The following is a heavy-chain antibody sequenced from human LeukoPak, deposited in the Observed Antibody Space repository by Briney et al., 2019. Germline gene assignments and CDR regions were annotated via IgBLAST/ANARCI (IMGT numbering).Heavy chain of an antibody. V-gene: IGHV4-34*01. CDR2: INHSGST. CDR1: GGSFSGYY. D-gene: IGHD6-13*01. Sequence: PSETLSLTCAVYGGSFSGYYWSWIRQPPGKGLEWIGEINHSGSTNYNPSLKSRVTISVDTSKNQFSLKLSSVTAADTAVYYCARGPPEAIAAAGVDSWGQGTLVTVSS. CDR3: ARGPPEAIAAAGVDS. J-gene: IGHJ5*01.